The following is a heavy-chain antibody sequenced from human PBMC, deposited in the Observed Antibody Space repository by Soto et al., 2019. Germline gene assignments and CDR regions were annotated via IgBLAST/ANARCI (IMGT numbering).Heavy chain of an antibody. CDR3: AKDGEGGWFDP. D-gene: IGHD3-16*01. CDR1: GFTFSSYG. CDR2: ISYDGSNK. Sequence: QVQLVESGGGVVQPGRSLRLSCAASGFTFSSYGMHWVRQAPGKGLEWVAVISYDGSNKYYADSVKGRFTISRDNSKNSLDLQMNSLRAEDTAVYYCAKDGEGGWFDPWGQGTLVTVSS. J-gene: IGHJ5*02. V-gene: IGHV3-30*18.